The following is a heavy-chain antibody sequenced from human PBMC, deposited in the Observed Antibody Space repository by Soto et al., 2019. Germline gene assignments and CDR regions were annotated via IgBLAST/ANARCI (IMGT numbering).Heavy chain of an antibody. CDR1: GFTFSSYA. CDR2: ISYDGSNK. Sequence: QVQLVESGGGVVQPGRSLRLSCAASGFTFSSYAMHWVRQAPGKGLEWVAVISYDGSNKYYADSVKGRFTISRDNSKNTLYLQMNSLRAEDTAVYYCARDAQNPREDYVWGSYRYTGAFDIWGQGTMVTVSS. J-gene: IGHJ3*02. D-gene: IGHD3-16*02. V-gene: IGHV3-30-3*01. CDR3: ARDAQNPREDYVWGSYRYTGAFDI.